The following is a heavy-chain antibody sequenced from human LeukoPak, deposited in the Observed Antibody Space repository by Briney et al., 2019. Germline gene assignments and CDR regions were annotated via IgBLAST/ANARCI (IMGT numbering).Heavy chain of an antibody. CDR3: ARGILGD. CDR1: GFTFDDYA. CDR2: ISSSSSYI. Sequence: KPGGSLRLSCAASGFTFDDYAMHWVRQAPGKGLEWVSSISSSSSYIYYADSVKGRFTISRDNAKNSLYLQMNSLRAEDTAVYYCARGILGDWGQGTLVTVSS. V-gene: IGHV3-21*01. J-gene: IGHJ4*02. D-gene: IGHD7-27*01.